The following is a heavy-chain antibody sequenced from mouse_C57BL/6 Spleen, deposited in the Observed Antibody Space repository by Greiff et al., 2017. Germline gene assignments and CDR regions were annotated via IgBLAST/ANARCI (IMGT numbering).Heavy chain of an antibody. J-gene: IGHJ2*01. CDR1: GYTFTDYE. CDR2: IDPETGGT. V-gene: IGHV1-15*01. D-gene: IGHD2-5*01. CDR3: TRAGSNYVRYFDY. Sequence: QVQLQQSGAELVRPGASVTLSCKASGYTFTDYEMHWVKQTPVHGLEWIGAIDPETGGTAYNQKFKGKAILTAAKSSSTAYMELRSLTSEDSAVYYCTRAGSNYVRYFDYWGQGTTLTVSS.